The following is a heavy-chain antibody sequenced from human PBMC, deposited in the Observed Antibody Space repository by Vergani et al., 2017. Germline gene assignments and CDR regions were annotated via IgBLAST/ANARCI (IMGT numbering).Heavy chain of an antibody. Sequence: QVQLVQSGAEVKKPGASVKVSCKASGYTFTSYYMHWVRQAPGQGLEWMGIINTSGGSTSYAQKFQGRFTMTRDTSTSTVYMELSSLRSKDTAVYSCASAAGGSHLLGDYWGQGTLVTVSS. CDR3: ASAAGGSHLLGDY. V-gene: IGHV1-46*01. J-gene: IGHJ4*02. D-gene: IGHD3-16*01. CDR2: INTSGGST. CDR1: GYTFTSYY.